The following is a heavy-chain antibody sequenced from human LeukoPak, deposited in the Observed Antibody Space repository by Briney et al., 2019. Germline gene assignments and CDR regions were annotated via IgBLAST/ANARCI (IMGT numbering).Heavy chain of an antibody. V-gene: IGHV3-7*01. CDR2: IKQDGSEK. D-gene: IGHD3-3*01. Sequence: PGGSLRLSCAASGFTFSSYWMSWVRQAPGKGLEWVANIKQDGSEKYYVDSVKGRFTISRDNAKNSLYLQMNSLRAEDTAVYYWGRDRQVFGGGYPYYFDSWGQGTLAPVSS. CDR3: GRDRQVFGGGYPYYFDS. CDR1: GFTFSSYW. J-gene: IGHJ4*02.